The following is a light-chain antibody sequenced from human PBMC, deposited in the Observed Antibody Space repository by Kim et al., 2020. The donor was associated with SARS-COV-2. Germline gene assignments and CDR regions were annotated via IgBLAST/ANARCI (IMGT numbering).Light chain of an antibody. CDR3: QTWGTGPWV. V-gene: IGLV4-69*01. Sequence: SVKLTCTLSSGHSSYAIAWHQQQPEKGPRYLMKLNSDGSHSKGDGIPDRFSGSSSGAERYLTISSLQSEDEADYYCQTWGTGPWVFGGGTQLTVL. J-gene: IGLJ3*02. CDR2: LNSDGSH. CDR1: SGHSSYA.